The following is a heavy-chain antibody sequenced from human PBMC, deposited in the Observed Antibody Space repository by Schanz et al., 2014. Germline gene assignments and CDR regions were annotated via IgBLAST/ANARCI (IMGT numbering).Heavy chain of an antibody. CDR1: GFTFISYD. CDR3: ARDRVQYSSGWYSDS. Sequence: AQLVESGGGVVQPGRSLRLSCVASGFTFISYDIHWVRQAPGKGLEWVSYISSSGSTIYYADSVKGRFTISRDNAKNSLYLQMSSLRAEDTAVYYCARDRVQYSSGWYSDSWGQGTLVTVSS. V-gene: IGHV3-48*03. D-gene: IGHD6-19*01. CDR2: ISSSGSTI. J-gene: IGHJ4*02.